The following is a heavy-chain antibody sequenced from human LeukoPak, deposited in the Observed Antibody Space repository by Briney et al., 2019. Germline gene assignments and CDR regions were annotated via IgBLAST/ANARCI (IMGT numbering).Heavy chain of an antibody. CDR3: ARRYGPTQFNY. Sequence: ASVKVSCKASGGTFSSYAINWVRQATGQGLEWMGWMNPNSGNTGYAQKFQGRVTMTRNTSISTAYMELSSLRSEDTAVYYCARRYGPTQFNYWGQGTLVTVSS. J-gene: IGHJ4*02. D-gene: IGHD1-1*01. CDR1: GGTFSSYA. CDR2: MNPNSGNT. V-gene: IGHV1-8*02.